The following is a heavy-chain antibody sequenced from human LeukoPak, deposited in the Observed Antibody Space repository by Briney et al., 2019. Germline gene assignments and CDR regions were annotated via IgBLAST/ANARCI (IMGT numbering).Heavy chain of an antibody. V-gene: IGHV3-48*03. J-gene: IGHJ6*03. CDR3: ARMAYYYCYMDV. CDR2: ISSSGSTI. CDR1: GFTFSSYE. D-gene: IGHD5-24*01. Sequence: PGGSLRLSCAASGFTFSSYEMTWVRQAPGRGLEWVSYISSSGSTIYFADPVKGRFTISRDNAKNSLYLQMNSLRAEDTAVYYCARMAYYYCYMDVWGKGTTVTVSS.